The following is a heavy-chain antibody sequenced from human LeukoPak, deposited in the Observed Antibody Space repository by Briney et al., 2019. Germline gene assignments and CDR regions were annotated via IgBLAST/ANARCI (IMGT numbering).Heavy chain of an antibody. CDR1: GFTFSSSA. Sequence: GGSLRLSCAASGFTFSSSAMSWVRQAPGKGLEWVSAISNNGGYTYYTDSVQGRFTISRDNSKSTLCLQMNSLRAEDTAVYYCAKQLGYCSDGSCYFPYWGQGTLVTVSS. CDR3: AKQLGYCSDGSCYFPY. D-gene: IGHD2-15*01. J-gene: IGHJ4*02. V-gene: IGHV3-23*01. CDR2: ISNNGGYT.